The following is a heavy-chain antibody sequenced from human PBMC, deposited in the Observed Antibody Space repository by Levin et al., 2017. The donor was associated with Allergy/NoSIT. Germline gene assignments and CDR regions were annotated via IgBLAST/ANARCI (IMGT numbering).Heavy chain of an antibody. J-gene: IGHJ6*02. CDR3: ARGLIDKALLRFLEWLSPYYYGMDV. Sequence: ASVKVSCKASGGTFSSYAISWVRQAPGQGLEWMGGIIPIFGTANYAQKFQGRVTITADESTSTAYMELSSLRSEDTAVYYCARGLIDKALLRFLEWLSPYYYGMDVWGQGTTVTVSS. V-gene: IGHV1-69*13. CDR2: IIPIFGTA. D-gene: IGHD3-3*01. CDR1: GGTFSSYA.